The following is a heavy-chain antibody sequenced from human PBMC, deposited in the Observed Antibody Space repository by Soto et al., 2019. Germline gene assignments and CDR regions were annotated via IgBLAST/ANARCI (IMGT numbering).Heavy chain of an antibody. V-gene: IGHV4-4*02. J-gene: IGHJ5*02. CDR1: GGTVASSHW. D-gene: IGHD2-21*02. Sequence: SETLSLTCGVSGGTVASSHWWSWVRQSPGGGLEWIGNVYHTGDTNFNPSLQSRVTISVDKSNNQFSLRLNSLTAADTAVYFCAREIVTAGGNNYFDPWGPGTLVTVSS. CDR2: VYHTGDT. CDR3: AREIVTAGGNNYFDP.